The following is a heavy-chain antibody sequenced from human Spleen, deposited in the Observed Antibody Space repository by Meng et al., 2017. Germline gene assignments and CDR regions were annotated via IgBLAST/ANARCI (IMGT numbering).Heavy chain of an antibody. J-gene: IGHJ4*02. CDR1: CCTISGYY. Sequence: QLHQWGAGLFKRSATLSRTGAVYCCTISGYYWSCIRQPPGKVLEWIGEINHSGSTNYNPSLESRATISVDTSQNNLSLKLSSVTAADSAVYYCARGPTTMAHDFDYWGQGTLVTVSS. V-gene: IGHV4-34*01. CDR3: ARGPTTMAHDFDY. CDR2: INHSGST. D-gene: IGHD4-11*01.